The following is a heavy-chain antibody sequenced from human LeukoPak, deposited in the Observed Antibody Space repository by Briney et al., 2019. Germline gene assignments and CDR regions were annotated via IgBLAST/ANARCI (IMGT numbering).Heavy chain of an antibody. J-gene: IGHJ4*02. CDR2: ILAGGTNT. CDR1: GFTFSNYA. D-gene: IGHD7-27*01. CDR3: ATHQATGAHSKFDY. Sequence: GGSLRLSCAASGFTFSNYAMTWVREAPGKGLEWVSSILAGGTNTQYADSVRGRFTISRDNSKNTLYLQMNSLRAEDTALYHCATHQATGAHSKFDYWGQGTLVTVSS. V-gene: IGHV3-23*01.